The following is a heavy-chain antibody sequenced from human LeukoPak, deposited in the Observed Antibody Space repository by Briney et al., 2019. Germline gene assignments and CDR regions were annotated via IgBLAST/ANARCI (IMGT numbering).Heavy chain of an antibody. CDR3: ARLRPQDAFDI. V-gene: IGHV5-51*01. CDR1: GGSFIIYW. CDR2: IYPGDSDT. Sequence: ESLLIFCKGSGGSFIIYWIGWVRRLARGKVQGLGIIYPGDSDTRDSPSFQGQVPISADKSISTAYLQWSSLKASDTAMYYCARLRPQDAFDIWGQGTMVTVSS. J-gene: IGHJ3*02.